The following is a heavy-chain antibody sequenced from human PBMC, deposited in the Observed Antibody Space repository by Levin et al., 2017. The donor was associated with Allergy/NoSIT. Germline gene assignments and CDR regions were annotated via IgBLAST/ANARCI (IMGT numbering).Heavy chain of an antibody. D-gene: IGHD2-8*01. CDR2: ISRSSSNT. J-gene: IGHJ4*02. CDR3: ASRLCTNGVCQFDY. CDR1: GFTFSSYS. Sequence: GGSLRLSCAASGFTFSSYSMSWVRQAPGKGLEWVSSISRSSSNTYHADSVKGRFTISRDNAESSLYLQMNSLRAEDTAVYYCASRLCTNGVCQFDYWGQGTLVTVSS. V-gene: IGHV3-21*06.